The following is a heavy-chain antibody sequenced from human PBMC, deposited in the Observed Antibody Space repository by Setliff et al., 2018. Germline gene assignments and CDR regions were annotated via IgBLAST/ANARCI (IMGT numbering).Heavy chain of an antibody. J-gene: IGHJ4*02. V-gene: IGHV1-46*01. CDR1: GYTLSRHY. D-gene: IGHD1-1*01. Sequence: ASVKVSCKATGYTLSRHYMHWARQAPGQGLEWMGIINPGGGSASIVQKFQGRVTMTSDTSTSTMYMELASLMPEDTAVYYCARAGDAATGRKGVFESWGQGTLVTVSS. CDR2: INPGGGSA. CDR3: ARAGDAATGRKGVFES.